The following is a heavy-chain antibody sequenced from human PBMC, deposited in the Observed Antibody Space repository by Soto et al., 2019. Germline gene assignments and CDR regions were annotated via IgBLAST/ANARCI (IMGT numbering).Heavy chain of an antibody. J-gene: IGHJ6*02. V-gene: IGHV4-30-4*01. CDR3: ARDITKRYYYGSGSYRSNYGMDV. CDR1: GGSISSGDYY. D-gene: IGHD3-10*01. CDR2: IYYSGST. Sequence: RSLTCTVSGGSISSGDYYWSWIRQPPGKGLEWIGYIYYSGSTYYNPSLKSRVTISVDTSKNQFSLKLSSVTAADTAVYYCARDITKRYYYGSGSYRSNYGMDVWGQGTTVTVSS.